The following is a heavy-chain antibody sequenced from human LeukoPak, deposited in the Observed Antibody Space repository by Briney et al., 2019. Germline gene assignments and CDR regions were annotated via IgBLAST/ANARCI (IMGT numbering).Heavy chain of an antibody. CDR1: GFTFSDHY. D-gene: IGHD3-22*01. V-gene: IGHV3-11*01. Sequence: PGGSLRLSCAASGFTFSDHYMSWIRQAPGKGLEWVSYISSSGSTIYYADSVKGRFTISRDNAKNSLYLQMNSLRAEDTAVYYCASAYYDSSGYSFDPWGQGTLVTVSS. CDR3: ASAYYDSSGYSFDP. J-gene: IGHJ5*02. CDR2: ISSSGSTI.